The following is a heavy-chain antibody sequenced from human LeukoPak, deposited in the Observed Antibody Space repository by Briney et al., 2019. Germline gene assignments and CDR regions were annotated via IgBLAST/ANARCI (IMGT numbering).Heavy chain of an antibody. D-gene: IGHD6-19*01. J-gene: IGHJ6*03. CDR3: ARVAAVAGTLYYYYYYYMDV. Sequence: PGGSLRLSCAASGFTFSSYAMSWVRQAPGKGLEWVANIKQDGSEKYYVDSVKGRFTISRDNAKNSLYLQMNSLRAEDTAVYYCARVAAVAGTLYYYYYYYMDVWGKGTTVTVSS. CDR2: IKQDGSEK. CDR1: GFTFSSYA. V-gene: IGHV3-7*01.